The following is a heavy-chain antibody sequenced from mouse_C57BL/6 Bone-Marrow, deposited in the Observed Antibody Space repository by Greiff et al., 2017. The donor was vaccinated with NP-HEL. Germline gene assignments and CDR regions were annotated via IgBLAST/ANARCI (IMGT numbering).Heavy chain of an antibody. D-gene: IGHD2-1*01. J-gene: IGHJ4*01. CDR3: AREEGYGNYEDYAMDY. V-gene: IGHV5-4*01. CDR2: ISDGGSYT. CDR1: GFTFSSYA. Sequence: DVMLVESGGGLVKPGGSLKLSCAASGFTFSSYAMSWVRQTPEKRLEWVATISDGGSYTYYPDNVKGRFTISRDNAKNNLYLQMSHLKSEDTAMYYCAREEGYGNYEDYAMDYWGQGTSVTVSS.